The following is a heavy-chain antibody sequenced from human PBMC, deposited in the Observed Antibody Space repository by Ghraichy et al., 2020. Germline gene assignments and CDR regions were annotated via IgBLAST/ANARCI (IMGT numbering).Heavy chain of an antibody. CDR2: IIPIFGTA. CDR1: GGTFSSYA. Sequence: SVKVSCKASGGTFSSYAISWVRQAPGQGLEWMGGIIPIFGTANYAQKFQGRVTITADESTSTAYMELSSLRSEDTAVYYCARDLRTYYYDSSDHRGFDYWGQGTLVTVSS. CDR3: ARDLRTYYYDSSDHRGFDY. V-gene: IGHV1-69*13. D-gene: IGHD3-22*01. J-gene: IGHJ4*02.